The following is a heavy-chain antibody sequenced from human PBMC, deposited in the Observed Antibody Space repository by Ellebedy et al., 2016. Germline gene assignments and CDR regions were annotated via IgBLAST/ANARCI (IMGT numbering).Heavy chain of an antibody. J-gene: IGHJ4*02. V-gene: IGHV3-11*01. CDR2: ISSGGGAI. CDR1: GFAFSDYF. CDR3: VRSCRGGRCYSDF. Sequence: GESLKISCAASGFAFSDYFMSWIRQAPGRGLKWLSHISSGGGAIPYADSVKGRFTISRDNAKNSLYLQMNSLRVEDTARYYCVRSCRGGRCYSDFWGRGTLVTVSS. D-gene: IGHD2-15*01.